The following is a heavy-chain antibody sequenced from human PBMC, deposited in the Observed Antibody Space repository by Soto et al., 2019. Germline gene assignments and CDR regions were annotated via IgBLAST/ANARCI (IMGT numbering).Heavy chain of an antibody. CDR3: STGTTLGYYYGMDV. V-gene: IGHV3-15*07. CDR2: IKSKTDGGTT. D-gene: IGHD1-7*01. Sequence: GGSLRLSCAASGFTFSNAWMNWGRQAPGKGLEWVGRIKSKTDGGTTDYAAPVKGRFTISRDDSKNTLYLQMNSLKTEDTAVYYCSTGTTLGYYYGMDVWGQGTTVTVSS. CDR1: GFTFSNAW. J-gene: IGHJ6*02.